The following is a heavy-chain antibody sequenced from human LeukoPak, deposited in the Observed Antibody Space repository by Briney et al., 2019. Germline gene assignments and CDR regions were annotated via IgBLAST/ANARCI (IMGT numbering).Heavy chain of an antibody. CDR1: GFTFSAYA. CDR3: ATQENYSFGY. V-gene: IGHV3-23*01. CDR2: IFGSGGST. J-gene: IGHJ4*02. Sequence: PGGSLRLSCATSGFTFSAYAMAWVRQAPGKGLEWVSTIFGSGGSTFYADSVKGRFTISRDNSKNTLYLQMNSLRAEDTAVYYCATQENYSFGYWGQGTLVTVSS.